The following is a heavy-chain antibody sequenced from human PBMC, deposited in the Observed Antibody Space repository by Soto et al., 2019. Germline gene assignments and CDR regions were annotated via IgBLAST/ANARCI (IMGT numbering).Heavy chain of an antibody. CDR3: ARYYRGSGRYFFDY. D-gene: IGHD6-19*01. J-gene: IGHJ4*02. V-gene: IGHV3-7*03. Sequence: GGSLRLSGFASGFTFISSFMGWIRQAPGKGLEWVANINQDGGVTYYVDSVEGRFTISRDNTKDSLYLQMNSLRGEDTAIYYCARYYRGSGRYFFDYWGQGTLVTVSS. CDR2: INQDGGVT. CDR1: GFTFISSF.